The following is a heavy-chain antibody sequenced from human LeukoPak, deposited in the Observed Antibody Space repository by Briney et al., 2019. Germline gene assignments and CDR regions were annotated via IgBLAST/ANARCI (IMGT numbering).Heavy chain of an antibody. Sequence: GASVKVSCKASGYTFTSYYMHWVRQVPGQGLEWMGIINPSGGSTSYAQKFQGRVTMTRDTSTSTVYMELSSLRSEDTAVYYCARDRRDLVGATAGDAFDIWGQGTMVTVSS. J-gene: IGHJ3*02. CDR3: ARDRRDLVGATAGDAFDI. D-gene: IGHD1-26*01. CDR1: GYTFTSYY. V-gene: IGHV1-46*01. CDR2: INPSGGST.